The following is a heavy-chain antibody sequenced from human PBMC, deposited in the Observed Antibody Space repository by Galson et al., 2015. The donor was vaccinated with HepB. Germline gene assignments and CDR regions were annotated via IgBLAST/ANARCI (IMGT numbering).Heavy chain of an antibody. V-gene: IGHV5-51*01. D-gene: IGHD1-26*01. CDR2: IYPGDSDT. Sequence: QSGAEVKKPGESLKISCKGSGYIFSNYWIVWVRQMPGKGLEFMGIIYPGDSDTKYSPSFQGQVTISADKSTSTAYLQWSRLKASDTAMNYCGKMSVGGFDYWGQGTLVTVAS. J-gene: IGHJ4*02. CDR3: GKMSVGGFDY. CDR1: GYIFSNYW.